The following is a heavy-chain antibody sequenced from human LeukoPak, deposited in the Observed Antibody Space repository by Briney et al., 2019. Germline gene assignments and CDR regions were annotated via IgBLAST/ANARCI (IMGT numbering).Heavy chain of an antibody. Sequence: LEWMGWMNPNSGNTGYAQKFQGRVTITRNTSISTAYMELSSLRSEDTAVYYCARGRWDFDYWGQGTLVTVSS. D-gene: IGHD1-26*01. V-gene: IGHV1-8*03. CDR3: ARGRWDFDY. J-gene: IGHJ4*02. CDR2: MNPNSGNT.